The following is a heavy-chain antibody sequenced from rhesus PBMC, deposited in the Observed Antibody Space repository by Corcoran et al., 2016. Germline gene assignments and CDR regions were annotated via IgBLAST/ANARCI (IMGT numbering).Heavy chain of an antibody. D-gene: IGHD2-39*01. CDR1: GGSISDSYW. J-gene: IGHJ4*01. CDR3: ARDREYATRDY. Sequence: QVQLQESGPGVVKPSETLSLTCAVSGGSISDSYWWSWIHQPPGKGLEWIGYIYGSTSNTNYNPSLKSRVTISKDTSKNHFSLKLSSVTAADTAVYYCARDREYATRDYWGQGVLVTVSS. CDR2: IYGSTSNT. V-gene: IGHV4S10*01.